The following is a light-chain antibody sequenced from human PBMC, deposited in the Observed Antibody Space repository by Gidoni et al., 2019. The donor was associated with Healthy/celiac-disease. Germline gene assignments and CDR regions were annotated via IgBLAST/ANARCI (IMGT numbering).Light chain of an antibody. CDR3: QQSYRTPRLT. V-gene: IGKV1-39*01. CDR1: QSISIY. Sequence: IQMTHSPPSLSASVGDRVPITCRASQSISIYLNWYQQKPGKAPKLLIYAASSLQSGVPSRFSGSGSGTDFTPTISSLQPEDFATYYCQQSYRTPRLTFGGGTKVEIK. CDR2: AAS. J-gene: IGKJ4*01.